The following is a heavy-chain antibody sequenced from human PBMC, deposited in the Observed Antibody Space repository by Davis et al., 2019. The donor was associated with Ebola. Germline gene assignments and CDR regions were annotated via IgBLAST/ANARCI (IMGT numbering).Heavy chain of an antibody. D-gene: IGHD6-13*01. J-gene: IGHJ4*02. CDR3: TSSYSSSWYVD. Sequence: GESLKISCAASGFTFSGSAMHWVRQASGKGLEWVGRIRSKANSYATAYAASVKGRFTISRDDSKNTAYLKMNSLKTEDTAVYYCTSSYSSSWYVDWGQGTLVTVSS. V-gene: IGHV3-73*01. CDR2: IRSKANSYAT. CDR1: GFTFSGSA.